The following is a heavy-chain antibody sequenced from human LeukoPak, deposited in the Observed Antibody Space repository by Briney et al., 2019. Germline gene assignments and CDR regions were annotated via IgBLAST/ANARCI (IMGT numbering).Heavy chain of an antibody. J-gene: IGHJ4*02. CDR2: INPNSGGT. CDR3: ARGSRFLEWGFDY. D-gene: IGHD3-3*01. CDR1: GYTFTGYY. V-gene: IGHV1-2*06. Sequence: ASVKVSCKASGYTFTGYYMHWVRQAPGQGLEWMGRINPNSGGTNYAQKFQGRVTMTRDTSISTAYMELSRLRSDDTALYYCARGSRFLEWGFDYWGQGTLVTVSS.